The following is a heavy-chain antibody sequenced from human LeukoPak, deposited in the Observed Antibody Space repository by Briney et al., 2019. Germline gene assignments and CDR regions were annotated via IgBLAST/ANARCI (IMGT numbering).Heavy chain of an antibody. D-gene: IGHD6-13*01. CDR2: IYYSGST. J-gene: IGHJ4*02. Sequence: SETLSLTCTVSGGSISSYYWSWIRQPPGKGLEWIGYIYYSGSTNYSPSLKSRVTISVDTSKNQFSLKLSSVTAADTAVYYCARVEAAAVDYWGQGTLVTVSS. CDR1: GGSISSYY. V-gene: IGHV4-59*01. CDR3: ARVEAAAVDY.